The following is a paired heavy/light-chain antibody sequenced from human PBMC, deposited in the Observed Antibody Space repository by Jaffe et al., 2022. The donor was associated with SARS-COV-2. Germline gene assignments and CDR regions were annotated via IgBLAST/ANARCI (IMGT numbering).Light chain of an antibody. CDR3: QQYYSTLPYT. Sequence: DIVMTQSPDSLAVSLGERATINCKSSQSVLYSSNNKNYLAWYQQKPGQPPKLLIYWASTRESGVPDRFSGSGSGTDFTLTISSLQAEDVAVYYCQQYYSTLPYTFGQGTKLEIK. J-gene: IGKJ2*01. CDR1: QSVLYSSNNKNY. V-gene: IGKV4-1*01. CDR2: WAS.
Heavy chain of an antibody. Sequence: EVQLVESGGGLVQPGGSLRLSCAASGFTFSSYWMHWVRQAPGKGLVWVSRINSDGSSTSYADSVKGRFTISRDNAKNTLYLQMNSLRAEDTAVYYCYCSSTSSGRGVYGYYYYYGMDVWGQGTTVTVSS. V-gene: IGHV3-74*01. J-gene: IGHJ6*02. CDR1: GFTFSSYW. D-gene: IGHD2-2*01. CDR3: YCSSTSSGRGVYGYYYYYGMDV. CDR2: INSDGSST.